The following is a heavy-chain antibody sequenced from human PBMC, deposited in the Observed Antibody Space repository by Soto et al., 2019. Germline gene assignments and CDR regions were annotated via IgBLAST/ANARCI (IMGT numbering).Heavy chain of an antibody. V-gene: IGHV4-34*01. CDR2: INHSGST. CDR3: AREGYFDY. CDR1: GGSFSGYY. Sequence: QVQLQQWGAGLLKPSETLSLTCAVYGGSFSGYYWSWIRQPPGKGLEWIGEINHSGSTNYNPSLKRRVTISVDTSKNQFSVKLSSVTAADTAVYYCAREGYFDYWGQGTLVTVSS. J-gene: IGHJ4*02.